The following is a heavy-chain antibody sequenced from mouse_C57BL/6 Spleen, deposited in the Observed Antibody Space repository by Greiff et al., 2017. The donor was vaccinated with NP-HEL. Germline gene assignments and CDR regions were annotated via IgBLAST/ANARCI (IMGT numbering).Heavy chain of an antibody. V-gene: IGHV1-18*01. Sequence: EVKLQESGPELVKPGASVKIPCKASGYTFTDYNMDWVKQSHGKSLEWIGDINPNNGGTIYNQKFKGKATLTVDKSSSTAYMERRSLTSEDTAVYYCARTLGREDWFAYWGQGTLVTVSA. J-gene: IGHJ3*01. CDR2: INPNNGGT. D-gene: IGHD4-1*01. CDR3: ARTLGREDWFAY. CDR1: GYTFTDYN.